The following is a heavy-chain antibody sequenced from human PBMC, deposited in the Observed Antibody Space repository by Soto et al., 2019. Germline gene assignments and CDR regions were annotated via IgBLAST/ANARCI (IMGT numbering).Heavy chain of an antibody. Sequence: VGSLRLSCAASGFTFSSYAMSWVRQAPGKGLEWVSAISGSGGSTYYADSVKGRFTISRDNSKNTLYLQMNSLRAEDTAVYYCVKDYSFYDSHHIDYWGQGTLVTVSS. CDR3: VKDYSFYDSHHIDY. D-gene: IGHD3-22*01. CDR1: GFTFSSYA. J-gene: IGHJ4*02. V-gene: IGHV3-23*01. CDR2: ISGSGGST.